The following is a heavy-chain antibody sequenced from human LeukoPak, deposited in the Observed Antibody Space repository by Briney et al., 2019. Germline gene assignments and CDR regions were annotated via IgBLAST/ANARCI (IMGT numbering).Heavy chain of an antibody. Sequence: PGGSLRLSCAAYGFTFSSYAMSWVRQAPGKGLEWVSAISGSGGSTYYADSVKGRFTISRDNSKNTLYLQMNSLRAEDTAVYYGAKTRNYVSDAFDIWGQGTMVTVSS. D-gene: IGHD1-7*01. CDR3: AKTRNYVSDAFDI. CDR1: GFTFSSYA. V-gene: IGHV3-23*01. CDR2: ISGSGGST. J-gene: IGHJ3*02.